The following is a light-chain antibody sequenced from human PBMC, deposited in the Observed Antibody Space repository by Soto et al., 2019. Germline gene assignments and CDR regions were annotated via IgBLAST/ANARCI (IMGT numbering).Light chain of an antibody. CDR3: QQYVSSGT. Sequence: EIVLTQSPGSLSLSPGERATLSCRASQSVDSSFFAWYQKKPGQAPRLLIYGASKRATGIPDRFSGSGSGTDFTLTISRLEPEYFAVYYCQQYVSSGTFGQGTKVEIK. V-gene: IGKV3-20*01. CDR1: QSVDSSF. CDR2: GAS. J-gene: IGKJ1*01.